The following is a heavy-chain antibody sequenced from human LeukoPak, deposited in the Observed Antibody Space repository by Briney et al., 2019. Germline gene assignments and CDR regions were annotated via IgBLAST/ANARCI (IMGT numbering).Heavy chain of an antibody. D-gene: IGHD1-14*01. CDR1: GGSISSYY. CDR2: IYYSGST. Sequence: SETLSLTCTVSGGSISSYYWSWIRQPPGKGVEWIGYIYYSGSTNYNPSLKRRVTISVETSKNKFSLNVTSVTAADTAVYYCARSTNRLDSWGQGTLVTVSS. V-gene: IGHV4-59*08. CDR3: ARSTNRLDS. J-gene: IGHJ4*02.